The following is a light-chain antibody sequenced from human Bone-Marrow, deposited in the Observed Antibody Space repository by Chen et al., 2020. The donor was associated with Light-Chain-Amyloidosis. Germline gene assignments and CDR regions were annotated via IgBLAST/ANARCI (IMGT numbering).Light chain of an antibody. CDR1: SGDVGTYNY. CDR2: AVS. V-gene: IGLV2-14*01. Sequence: QSALPQPASVSGSPGHSITISCTGTSGDVGTYNYLSWYQQHPGKAPKVMSYAVSNRPSGVSNRFSGSKSGNTASLTISGLQAEDEADYYCSSFTSSSSYVFGPGTKVTVL. CDR3: SSFTSSSSYV. J-gene: IGLJ1*01.